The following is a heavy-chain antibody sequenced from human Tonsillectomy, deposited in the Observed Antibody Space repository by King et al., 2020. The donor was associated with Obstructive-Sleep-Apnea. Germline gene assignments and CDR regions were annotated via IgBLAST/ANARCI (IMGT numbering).Heavy chain of an antibody. CDR2: INHSGST. D-gene: IGHD3-16*01. V-gene: IGHV4-34*01. Sequence: VQLQQWGAGLLKPSETLSLTCAVYGGSFSGYYWSWIRQPPGKGLEWIGEINHSGSTNYNPSLKSRVTISVDTSKNQFSLKLSSVTAADTAVYYCAALTGARRQGAFDIWGQGTMVTVSS. J-gene: IGHJ3*02. CDR1: GGSFSGYY. CDR3: AALTGARRQGAFDI.